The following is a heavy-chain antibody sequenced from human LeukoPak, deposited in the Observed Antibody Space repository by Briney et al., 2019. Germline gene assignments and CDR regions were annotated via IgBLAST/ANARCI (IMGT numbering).Heavy chain of an antibody. J-gene: IGHJ6*02. CDR3: ARGPYSSTWSYGMDV. CDR2: IKQDGSEE. Sequence: GGSLRLSCAASGVIFSSYWMSWVRQAPGKGLEWVANIKQDGSEEVYVDSVKGRFTISRDNAKNSLFLQMNTLRAEDTAVYYCARGPYSSTWSYGMDVWGQGTTVTVSS. V-gene: IGHV3-7*05. D-gene: IGHD6-6*01. CDR1: GVIFSSYW.